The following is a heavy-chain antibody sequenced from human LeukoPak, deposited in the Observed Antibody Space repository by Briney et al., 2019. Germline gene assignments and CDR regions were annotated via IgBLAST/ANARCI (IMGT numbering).Heavy chain of an antibody. CDR1: GGSISSSSSY. Sequence: SETLSLTCTVSGGSISSSSSYWGWIRQPPGKGLEWIGHIFHSGRTSYNPSLMSRVTISVDTSKNQFSLKMNPVTAADTSMYYCARSGRPNNWNYVFWGQGTLVTVSS. J-gene: IGHJ4*02. CDR3: ARSGRPNNWNYVF. CDR2: IFHSGRT. V-gene: IGHV4-39*01. D-gene: IGHD1-7*01.